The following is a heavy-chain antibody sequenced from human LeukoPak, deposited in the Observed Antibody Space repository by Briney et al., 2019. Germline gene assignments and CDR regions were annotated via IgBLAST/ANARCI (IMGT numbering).Heavy chain of an antibody. V-gene: IGHV3-23*01. CDR3: GRLHPTDNWFDP. CDR2: ISGSGGST. CDR1: GFTFSSYA. J-gene: IGHJ5*02. D-gene: IGHD4-11*01. Sequence: GGSLRLSCAASGFTFSSYAMSWVRQAPGKGLEWVSAISGSGGSTYYADSVKGRLAISRDNSKNTLYLQMNSLRAEDTAVYYCGRLHPTDNWFDPWGQGTLVTVSS.